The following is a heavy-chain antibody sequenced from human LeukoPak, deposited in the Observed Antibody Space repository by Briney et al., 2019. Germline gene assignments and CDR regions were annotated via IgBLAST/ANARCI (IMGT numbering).Heavy chain of an antibody. J-gene: IGHJ4*02. CDR2: IYYSGST. CDR3: ARDRYYDSSGCDY. Sequence: SETLSLTCTVSGVSISSYYWSWIRQPPGKGLEWIGYIYYSGSTNYNPSLKSRVTISVDTSKNQFSLKLSSVTAADTAVYYCARDRYYDSSGCDYWGQGTLVTVSS. V-gene: IGHV4-59*12. CDR1: GVSISSYY. D-gene: IGHD3-22*01.